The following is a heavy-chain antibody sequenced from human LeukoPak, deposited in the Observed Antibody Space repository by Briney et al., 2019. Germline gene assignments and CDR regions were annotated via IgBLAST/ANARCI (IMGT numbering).Heavy chain of an antibody. Sequence: SETLSLTCTVSGGSISSYYWSWIRQPPGKGLEWIGYIYYSGSTNYNPSLKSRVTISVDTSKNHFSLKLSSVTAADTAVYYCARQRGDRGFDPWGQGTLVTVSS. D-gene: IGHD3-10*01. J-gene: IGHJ5*02. CDR1: GGSISSYY. CDR3: ARQRGDRGFDP. V-gene: IGHV4-59*08. CDR2: IYYSGST.